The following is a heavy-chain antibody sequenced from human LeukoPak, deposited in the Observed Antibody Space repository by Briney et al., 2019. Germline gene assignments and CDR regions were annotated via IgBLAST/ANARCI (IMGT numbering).Heavy chain of an antibody. D-gene: IGHD6-13*01. CDR3: ARGGDGYSSSWRYYYYYGMDV. J-gene: IGHJ6*02. CDR1: GFTFRNYA. V-gene: IGHV4-34*01. Sequence: PGGSLRLSCAASGFTFRNYAMSWIRQPPGKGLEWIGEINHSGSTNYNPSLKSRVTISVDTSKNQFSLKLSSVTAADTAVYYCARGGDGYSSSWRYYYYYGMDVWGQGTTVTVSS. CDR2: INHSGST.